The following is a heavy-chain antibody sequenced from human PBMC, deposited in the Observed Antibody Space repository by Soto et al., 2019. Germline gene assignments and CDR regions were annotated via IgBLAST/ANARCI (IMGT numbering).Heavy chain of an antibody. J-gene: IGHJ6*02. CDR1: GGSFSEYY. CDR2: INQSGST. CDR3: VCSSSDYFYGMDV. V-gene: IGHV4-34*01. D-gene: IGHD6-6*01. Sequence: VQLQQWGAGLLKTSETLSLTCAVYGGSFSEYYWTWIRQPPGKGLEWIGGINQSGSTNYRPSLRSRFTMSGDTSKTLFSLKMSSVTAADSTVYYCVCSSSDYFYGMDVWGQGTTVTVSS.